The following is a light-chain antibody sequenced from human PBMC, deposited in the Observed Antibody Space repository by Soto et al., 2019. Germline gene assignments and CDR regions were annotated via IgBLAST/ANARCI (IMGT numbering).Light chain of an antibody. Sequence: SLLTQPASVSGSPGKSITISCTGTSSDVGGYNYVSWYQQQSGTAPKLMIHAVSNRPSGVSNRFSGSKSGNTASLTISGLQAEDEADYYCSSYTSSRAYVFGIGTKVTVL. CDR1: SSDVGGYNY. V-gene: IGLV2-14*01. CDR2: AVS. CDR3: SSYTSSRAYV. J-gene: IGLJ1*01.